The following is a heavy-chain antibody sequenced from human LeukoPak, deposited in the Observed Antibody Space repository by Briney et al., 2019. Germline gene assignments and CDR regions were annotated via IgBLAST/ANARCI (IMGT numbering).Heavy chain of an antibody. J-gene: IGHJ4*02. D-gene: IGHD6-13*01. CDR3: ARETSTWYPMDS. V-gene: IGHV3-7*01. CDR2: IKPDGSQI. Sequence: TGGSLRLSCVVSGFTFSSYGMSWVRQAPGKGLEWVANIKPDGSQIYYVDSVKGRFTISRDTAKNSLYLQINSLRAEDTAVYYCARETSTWYPMDSWGQGTLVTVSS. CDR1: GFTFSSYG.